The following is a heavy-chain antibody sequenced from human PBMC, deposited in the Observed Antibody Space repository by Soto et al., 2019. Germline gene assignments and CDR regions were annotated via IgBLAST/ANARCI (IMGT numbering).Heavy chain of an antibody. V-gene: IGHV4-34*01. CDR1: GGSFSVYY. CDR2: INHSGST. J-gene: IGHJ4*02. D-gene: IGHD5-12*01. Sequence: TSETLSLTCAVYGGSFSVYYWSWIRHPPGKGLEWIGEINHSGSTNYNPSLKSRVTISVDTSKNQFSLKLSSVTAADTAVYYCARGRWLQSAPFDYWGQGTLVTVSS. CDR3: ARGRWLQSAPFDY.